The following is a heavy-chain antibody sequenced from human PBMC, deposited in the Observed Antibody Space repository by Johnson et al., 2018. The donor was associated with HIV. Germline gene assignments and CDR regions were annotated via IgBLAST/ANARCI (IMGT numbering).Heavy chain of an antibody. Sequence: VQLVESGGGLVQPGGSLRLSCAASGFSFSNYWMSWVRQAPGKGLEWVANIKQDGSETYYVDSVKGRFTISRYNAKNLLFLQMNSLRAEDTAVYYCGFDIWGQGTMVTVSS. CDR2: IKQDGSET. V-gene: IGHV3-7*03. J-gene: IGHJ3*02. CDR1: GFSFSNYW. CDR3: GFDI.